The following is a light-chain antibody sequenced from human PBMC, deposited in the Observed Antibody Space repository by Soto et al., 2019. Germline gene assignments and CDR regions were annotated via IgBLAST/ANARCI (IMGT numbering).Light chain of an antibody. CDR1: EGVGTY. J-gene: IGKJ1*01. Sequence: EFVLTQSPATLSLSPGERATLSCRASEGVGTYLAWYQQKPGQPPRLLIYDASTRASGIPARFSGSGSGTDFILTISSLEPEDFAVYYCPQRSVWPRTFGQGTKVESK. CDR2: DAS. CDR3: PQRSVWPRT. V-gene: IGKV3-11*01.